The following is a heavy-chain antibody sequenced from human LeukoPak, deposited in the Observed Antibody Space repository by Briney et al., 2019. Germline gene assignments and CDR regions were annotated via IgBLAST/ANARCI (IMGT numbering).Heavy chain of an antibody. J-gene: IGHJ6*03. Sequence: GASVKVSCKASGYTFTSYYMHWVRQAPGQGLEWMGIINPSGGSTSYAQKFQGRVTMTRDTSTSTVYMELSSLRSEDTAVYYCARDQEDVDSSSSGDYYYYYYMDVWGKGTTVTVSS. CDR1: GYTFTSYY. V-gene: IGHV1-46*03. CDR3: ARDQEDVDSSSSGDYYYYYYMDV. D-gene: IGHD6-6*01. CDR2: INPSGGST.